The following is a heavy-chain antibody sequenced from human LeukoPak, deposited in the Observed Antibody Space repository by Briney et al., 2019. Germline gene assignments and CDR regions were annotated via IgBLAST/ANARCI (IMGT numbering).Heavy chain of an antibody. CDR3: ARGGGTYYYDSSGQDFDC. CDR1: GFIFSSYS. Sequence: PGGSLRLSCAASGFIFSSYSMNWVRQAPGKGLEWVSSISSSSSYIYYADSVKGRFTISRDNAKNSLYPQMNSLRAEDTAVYYCARGGGTYYYDSSGQDFDCWGQGTPVTVSS. V-gene: IGHV3-21*01. CDR2: ISSSSSYI. J-gene: IGHJ4*02. D-gene: IGHD3-22*01.